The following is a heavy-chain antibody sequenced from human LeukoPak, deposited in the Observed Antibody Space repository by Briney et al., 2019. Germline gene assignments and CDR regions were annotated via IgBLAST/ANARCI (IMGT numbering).Heavy chain of an antibody. CDR1: GYSISSNYY. J-gene: IGHJ4*02. Sequence: SETLSLTCAVSGYSISSNYYWGWIRQPPGKGLXWIGSIYHTGRTYYNPSLKSRVTISVDTSKNQFSLKLNSVTAADTAVYYCARAQWLVPPYFDFWGQGTLVTVSS. D-gene: IGHD6-19*01. CDR2: IYHTGRT. V-gene: IGHV4-38-2*01. CDR3: ARAQWLVPPYFDF.